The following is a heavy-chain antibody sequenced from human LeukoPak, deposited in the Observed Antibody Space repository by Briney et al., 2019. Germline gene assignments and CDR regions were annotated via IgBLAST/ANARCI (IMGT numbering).Heavy chain of an antibody. CDR1: GGSFRRYY. J-gene: IGHJ4*02. CDR3: ARRGYYYDSRGYYYFDY. D-gene: IGHD3-22*01. Sequence: SETLSLTCTVSGGSFRRYYWGWIRQPPGKGLEWIGDIHHSGSTDYNPSLKSRVTISVDTSKNQFSLKLSSVTAADTAVYHCARRGYYYDSRGYYYFDYWGQGTLVTVSS. CDR2: IHHSGST. V-gene: IGHV4-59*01.